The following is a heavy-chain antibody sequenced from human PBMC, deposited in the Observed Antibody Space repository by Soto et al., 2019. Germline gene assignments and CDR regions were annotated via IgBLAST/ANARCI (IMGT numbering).Heavy chain of an antibody. CDR2: INPSGGST. V-gene: IGHV1-46*01. CDR3: ARVRAYCTNGVCYLSNYYYGMDV. CDR1: GYTFTSYY. J-gene: IGHJ6*02. Sequence: ASVKVSCKASGYTFTSYYMHWVRQAPGQGLEWMGIINPSGGSTSYAQKFQGRVTMTRDTSTSTVYMELSSLRSEDTAVYYCARVRAYCTNGVCYLSNYYYGMDVWGQGTTVTVSS. D-gene: IGHD2-8*01.